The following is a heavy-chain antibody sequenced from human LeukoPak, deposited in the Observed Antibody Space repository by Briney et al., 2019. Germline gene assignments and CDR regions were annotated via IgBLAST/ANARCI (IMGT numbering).Heavy chain of an antibody. Sequence: PGGSLRLSCAASGFTFSSYSMNWVRQAPGKGLEWVSSISSSSSYIYYADSVKGRFTISRDNAKNSLYLQMNSLRAEDTAVYYCARIRNTAMGRGSFDYWGQGTLVTVSS. J-gene: IGHJ4*02. V-gene: IGHV3-21*01. CDR2: ISSSSSYI. CDR1: GFTFSSYS. D-gene: IGHD5-18*01. CDR3: ARIRNTAMGRGSFDY.